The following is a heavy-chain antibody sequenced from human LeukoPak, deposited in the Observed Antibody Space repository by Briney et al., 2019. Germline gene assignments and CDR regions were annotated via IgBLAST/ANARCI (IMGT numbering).Heavy chain of an antibody. V-gene: IGHV3-48*01. CDR1: GFTFSSYS. CDR2: ISSSSSTI. CDR3: AKGSSGWYGRGYFDY. J-gene: IGHJ4*02. Sequence: GGSLRLSCAASGFTFSSYSMNWVRQAPGKGLEWVSYISSSSSTIYYADSVKGRFTISRDNAKNSLYLQMNSLRAEDMALYYCAKGSSGWYGRGYFDYWGQGTLVTVSS. D-gene: IGHD6-19*01.